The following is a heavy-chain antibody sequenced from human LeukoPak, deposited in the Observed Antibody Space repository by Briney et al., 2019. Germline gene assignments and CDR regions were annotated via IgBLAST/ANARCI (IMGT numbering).Heavy chain of an antibody. Sequence: GGSLRLSCAASGFTFNSYNMNWVRQAPGKGLEWVSSITSSSTYMYYADSVKGRFTISRDNARNSLYLQMNSLRAEDTAVYYCARAWFGKELDAFDIWGQGTMVTVSS. J-gene: IGHJ3*02. V-gene: IGHV3-21*01. D-gene: IGHD3-10*01. CDR2: ITSSSTYM. CDR3: ARAWFGKELDAFDI. CDR1: GFTFNSYN.